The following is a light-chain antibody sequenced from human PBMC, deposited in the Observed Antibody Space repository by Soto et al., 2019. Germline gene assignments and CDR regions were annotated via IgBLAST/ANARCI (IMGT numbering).Light chain of an antibody. CDR1: SSDVGSNDL. CDR3: CSYVGRSDSYV. Sequence: QSVLSQPASVSGSPGQSITISCTGTSSDVGSNDLVSWYQQHPGNAPKLMIYEVSKRPSGISNRFSGSKSGNTASLTISGLQAADEGDYYCCSYVGRSDSYVFGAGTKLTVL. J-gene: IGLJ1*01. CDR2: EVS. V-gene: IGLV2-23*02.